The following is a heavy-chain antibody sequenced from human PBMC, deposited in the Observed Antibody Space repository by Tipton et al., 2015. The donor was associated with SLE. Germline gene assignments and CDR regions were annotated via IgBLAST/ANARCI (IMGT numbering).Heavy chain of an antibody. V-gene: IGHV4-59*04. CDR3: AMVRLDAFDM. D-gene: IGHD4/OR15-4a*01. Sequence: TLSLTCTVSGGSISSYYWSWIRLPPGKGLEWIGTIYHSGTTYYNPSLKSRVIISVDTSKNQFSLKLSSVTAADTAVYYCAMVRLDAFDMWGPGARVTVSS. CDR2: IYHSGTT. CDR1: GGSISSYY. J-gene: IGHJ3*02.